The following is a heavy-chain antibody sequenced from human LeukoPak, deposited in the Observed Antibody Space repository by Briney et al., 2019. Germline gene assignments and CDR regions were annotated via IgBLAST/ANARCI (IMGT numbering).Heavy chain of an antibody. CDR1: GYTFTSYD. Sequence: ASVKVSCKASGYTFTSYDISWVRQATGQGLEWMGWMNPNSGNRGYAQKFQGRVTMTKNTSISTAYMELSSLRSEDTAVYFCTRGGGYCSGGSCPYYFDYWGQGTLVTVSS. CDR3: TRGGGYCSGGSCPYYFDY. V-gene: IGHV1-8*01. CDR2: MNPNSGNR. D-gene: IGHD2-15*01. J-gene: IGHJ4*02.